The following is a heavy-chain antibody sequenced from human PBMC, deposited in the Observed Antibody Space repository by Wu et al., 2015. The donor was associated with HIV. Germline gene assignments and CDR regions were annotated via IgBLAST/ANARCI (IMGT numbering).Heavy chain of an antibody. CDR1: GYTFTGYY. CDR3: AGGGGRTSMDPFDF. J-gene: IGHJ4*02. D-gene: IGHD5-18*01. V-gene: IGHV1-2*02. Sequence: QVQLVQSGAEVKKPGASVKVSCKASGYTFTGYYMHWVRQVPGQGLEWMGWIDPNRGDRNYAQKFQGRVTITADESTSTAYMDVSSLRSDDTAVYYCAGGGGRTSMDPFDFWGQGTLVTVSS. CDR2: IDPNRGDR.